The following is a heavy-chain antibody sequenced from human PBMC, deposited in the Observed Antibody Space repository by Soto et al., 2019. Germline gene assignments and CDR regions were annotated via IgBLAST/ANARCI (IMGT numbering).Heavy chain of an antibody. V-gene: IGHV4-59*01. CDR2: IYYSGST. D-gene: IGHD6-13*01. Sequence: SEPLSLTCTISNGSIGSYYWTWIRQPPGKGLEWIGHIYYSGSTNYNPSLKGRLTLSLDTSKNQFSLKLTSVTAADTAVYYCARVGRLITAAGLLDAWGQGTLVTVS. CDR3: ARVGRLITAAGLLDA. J-gene: IGHJ5*02. CDR1: NGSIGSYY.